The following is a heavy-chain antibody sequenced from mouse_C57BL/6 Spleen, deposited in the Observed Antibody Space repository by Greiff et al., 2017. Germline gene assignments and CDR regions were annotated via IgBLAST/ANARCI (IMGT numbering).Heavy chain of an antibody. CDR2: IRNKANGYTT. Sequence: DVMLVESGGGLVQPGGSLSLSCAASGFTFTDYYMSWVRQPPGKALEWLGFIRNKANGYTTEYSASVKGRFTISRDNSQSILYLQMNALRAEDSATYYCARYRDYPYYYAMDYWGQGTSVTVSS. CDR1: GFTFTDYY. CDR3: ARYRDYPYYYAMDY. V-gene: IGHV7-3*01. J-gene: IGHJ4*01. D-gene: IGHD2-4*01.